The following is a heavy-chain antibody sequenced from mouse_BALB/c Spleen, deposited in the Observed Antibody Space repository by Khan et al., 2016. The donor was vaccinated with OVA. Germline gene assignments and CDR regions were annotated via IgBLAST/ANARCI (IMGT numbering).Heavy chain of an antibody. V-gene: IGHV5-9*03. CDR2: ISSGGVEP. Sequence: EVELVESGGGLVKPGGSLKLSCAASGFTFSIYTMSWVRQTPKRRLEWVATISSGGVEPDSPTSVKGRFTISRAKAKKNWYQQRSSRRSEDTALYDCARSLIYYDYDGNAMDYWGQGTSVTVSS. D-gene: IGHD2-4*01. J-gene: IGHJ4*01. CDR3: ARSLIYYDYDGNAMDY. CDR1: GFTFSIYT.